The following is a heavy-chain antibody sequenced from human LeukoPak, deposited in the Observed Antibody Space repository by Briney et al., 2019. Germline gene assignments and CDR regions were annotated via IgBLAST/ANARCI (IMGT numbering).Heavy chain of an antibody. J-gene: IGHJ4*02. V-gene: IGHV3-33*08. CDR2: IWYDGSNK. CDR3: ATVRGGSGTYYNDY. D-gene: IGHD3-10*01. CDR1: GFTFSSYA. Sequence: GGSLRLSCAASGFTFSSYAMHWVRQAPGKGLEWVAVIWYDGSNKYYADSVKGRFTISRGNSKNTLYLQMNSLRAEDTSVYYCATVRGGSGTYYNDYWGQGTLVTVSS.